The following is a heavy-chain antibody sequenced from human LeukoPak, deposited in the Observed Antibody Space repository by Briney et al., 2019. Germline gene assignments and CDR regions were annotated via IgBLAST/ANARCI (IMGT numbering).Heavy chain of an antibody. CDR3: ARGVGHRGQEHSYVYYFDY. V-gene: IGHV1-8*03. D-gene: IGHD5-18*01. Sequence: GASVKVSCKASGYTFTSYDINWVRQVTGQGLEWMGWINPNSGNTDYAQKFQGRVTITRDTSISTAYMELSSLRSEDTAVYYCARGVGHRGQEHSYVYYFDYWGQGPLVTVSS. CDR1: GYTFTSYD. CDR2: INPNSGNT. J-gene: IGHJ4*02.